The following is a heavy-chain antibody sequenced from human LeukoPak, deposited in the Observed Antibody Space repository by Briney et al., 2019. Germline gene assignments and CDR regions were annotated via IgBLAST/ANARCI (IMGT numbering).Heavy chain of an antibody. CDR2: IYHSGST. D-gene: IGHD2-2*01. J-gene: IGHJ5*02. CDR1: GGSISPYY. Sequence: SETLSLTCNLSGGSISPYYWSWIRQPPGKGLEWIGNIYHSGSTYYNPSLKSRVTISVDTSKNQFSLKLSSVTAADTAVYYCARLKQYQLLSNWFDPWGQGTLVTVSS. CDR3: ARLKQYQLLSNWFDP. V-gene: IGHV4-59*08.